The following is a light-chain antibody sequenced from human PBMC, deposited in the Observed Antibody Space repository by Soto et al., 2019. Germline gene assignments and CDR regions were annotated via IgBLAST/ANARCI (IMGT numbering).Light chain of an antibody. J-gene: IGKJ2*01. Sequence: ETVLTQSPGTLSLSPGERATLSCRASQSVSRNYLAWYQQKPGQAPRLLIYGASNRATGIPDRFSGSGSGTDFTLTISRLEPEDFAVYYCQQFGSSPLYTFGQGTKLEIK. CDR1: QSVSRNY. CDR2: GAS. V-gene: IGKV3-20*01. CDR3: QQFGSSPLYT.